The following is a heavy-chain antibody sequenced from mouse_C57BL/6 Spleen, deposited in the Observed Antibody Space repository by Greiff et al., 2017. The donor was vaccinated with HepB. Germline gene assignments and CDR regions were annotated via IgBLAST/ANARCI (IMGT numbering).Heavy chain of an antibody. Sequence: VQVVESGAELARPGASVKMSCKASGYTFTSYTMHWVKQRPGQGLEWIGYINPSSGYTKYNQKFKDKATLTADKSSSTAYMQLSSLTSEDSAVYYCARGDYDAFDYWGQGTTLTVSS. D-gene: IGHD2-4*01. V-gene: IGHV1-4*01. CDR2: INPSSGYT. CDR3: ARGDYDAFDY. CDR1: GYTFTSYT. J-gene: IGHJ2*01.